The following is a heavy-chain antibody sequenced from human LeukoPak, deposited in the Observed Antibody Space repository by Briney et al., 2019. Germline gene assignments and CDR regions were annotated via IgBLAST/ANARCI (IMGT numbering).Heavy chain of an antibody. J-gene: IGHJ4*02. D-gene: IGHD3-9*01. CDR3: AIREYDILTGYYRGDY. V-gene: IGHV1-2*02. Sequence: GASVKVSCKASGYTFTGYYMHWVRQAPGQGLEWMGWINPNSGGTNYAQKFQGRVTMTRDTSISTAYMELSRLRSDDTAVYYCAIREYDILTGYYRGDYWGQGTLVTVSS. CDR1: GYTFTGYY. CDR2: INPNSGGT.